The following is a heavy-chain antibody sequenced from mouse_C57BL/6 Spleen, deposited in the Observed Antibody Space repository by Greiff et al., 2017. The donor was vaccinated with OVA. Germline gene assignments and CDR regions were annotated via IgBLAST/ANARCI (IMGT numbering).Heavy chain of an antibody. CDR1: GYTFTSYW. CDR2: IHPNSGST. D-gene: IGHD1-1*01. J-gene: IGHJ2*01. CDR3: AFITTVVAGYDFDY. V-gene: IGHV1-64*01. Sequence: QVQLQQPGAELVKPGASVKLSCKASGYTFTSYWMHWVKQRPGQGLEWIGMIHPNSGSTNYNEKFKSKATLTVDKSSSTAYMQLSSLTSEDSAVYDCAFITTVVAGYDFDYWGQGTTLTVSS.